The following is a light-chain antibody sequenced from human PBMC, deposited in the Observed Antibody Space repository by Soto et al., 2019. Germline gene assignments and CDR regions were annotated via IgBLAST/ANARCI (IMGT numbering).Light chain of an antibody. CDR2: DAS. CDR1: QSVRSGS. V-gene: IGKV3-20*01. CDR3: QQYGSSPWT. Sequence: ENVLTQSPDTLCLSPGERATLSCRASQSVRSGSIAWYQQKPGQAPRLLIYDASTRAAGIPDRFSGSASGTDFTLTISRLEPEDFAVYHCQQYGSSPWTFGQGTKVDIK. J-gene: IGKJ1*01.